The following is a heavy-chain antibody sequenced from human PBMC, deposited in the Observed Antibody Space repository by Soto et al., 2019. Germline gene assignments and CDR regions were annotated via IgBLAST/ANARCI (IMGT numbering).Heavy chain of an antibody. V-gene: IGHV4-31*03. Sequence: QVQLQESGPGLVKPSQTLSLTCTVSGGSISSAAYYWSWLRQHPGKGLEWIGYISHSGCTYYAPSLKSRVIISADTSKNQFSLNLTSVTAADTAVYYCAREYTYGSNFFDCWGQGALVTVSS. D-gene: IGHD5-18*01. CDR2: ISHSGCT. J-gene: IGHJ4*02. CDR1: GGSISSAAYY. CDR3: AREYTYGSNFFDC.